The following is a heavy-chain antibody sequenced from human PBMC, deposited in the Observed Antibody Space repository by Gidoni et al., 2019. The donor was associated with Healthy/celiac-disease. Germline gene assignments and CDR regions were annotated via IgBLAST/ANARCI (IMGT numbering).Heavy chain of an antibody. Sequence: QVQLQESGPGLVKPSETLSLTCPVSGGSISSYYWSWIRQPPGKGLGWIGYIYYSGSTNYNPSLKSRVTISVDTSKNQFSLKLSSVTAADTAVYYCARGSGSQGPDYWGQGTLVTVSS. CDR1: GGSISSYY. CDR3: ARGSGSQGPDY. J-gene: IGHJ4*02. V-gene: IGHV4-59*01. D-gene: IGHD3-10*01. CDR2: IYYSGST.